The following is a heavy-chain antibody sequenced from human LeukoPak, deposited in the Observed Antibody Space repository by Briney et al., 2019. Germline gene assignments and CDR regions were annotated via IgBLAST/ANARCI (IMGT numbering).Heavy chain of an antibody. V-gene: IGHV3-66*01. CDR3: AKDRQYSGYDCSTDY. CDR1: GFTVSSNY. D-gene: IGHD5-12*01. CDR2: IYSGGST. J-gene: IGHJ4*02. Sequence: GGSLRLSCAASGFTVSSNYMSWVRQAPGKGLEWVSVIYSGGSTYYADSVKGRFTISRDNSKNTLYLQMNSLRAEDTAVYYCAKDRQYSGYDCSTDYWGQGTLVTVSS.